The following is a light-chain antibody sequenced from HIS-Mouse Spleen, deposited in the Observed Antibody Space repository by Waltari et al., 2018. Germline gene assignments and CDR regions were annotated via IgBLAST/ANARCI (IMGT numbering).Light chain of an antibody. V-gene: IGLV3-10*01. Sequence: SYDLTQPPSVSVSPGQTARIPCSGDALPNKSAYWYQPKSGQAPVLVIYEDSKRPSGIPERFSGSSSGTMATLTISGAQVEDEADYYCYSTDSSGNHRVFGGGTKLTVL. CDR2: EDS. CDR3: YSTDSSGNHRV. CDR1: ALPNKS. J-gene: IGLJ2*01.